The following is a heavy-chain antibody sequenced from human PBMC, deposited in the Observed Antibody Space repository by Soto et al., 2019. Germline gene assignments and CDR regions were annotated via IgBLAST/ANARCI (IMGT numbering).Heavy chain of an antibody. J-gene: IGHJ4*02. CDR1: GFTLSSSW. D-gene: IGHD2-8*01. CDR2: NSIYGSST. V-gene: IGHV3-74*01. CDR3: ARDYNGLSC. Sequence: EVQLVESGGALVQPGWSLRLSCVASGFTLSSSWMDWVRQAPGKGLVWVSRNSIYGSSTTYADSVKGRFTVSRDNAKNTLYLQMDSLTTEETAGYYCARDYNGLSCWGQGTLVTVSS.